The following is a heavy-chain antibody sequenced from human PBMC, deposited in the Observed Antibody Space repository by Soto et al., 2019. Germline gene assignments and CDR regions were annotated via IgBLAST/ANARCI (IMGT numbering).Heavy chain of an antibody. CDR1: GGTFSSYA. V-gene: IGHV1-69*12. J-gene: IGHJ1*01. Sequence: QVQLVQSGAEVKKPGSSVKVSCKASGGTFSSYAISWVRQAPGQGLEWMGGIIPIFGTANYAQKFQGRVTITADESTSTADMELSSLRSEDTAVYYCAGGVLVTTTEYFQHWGQGTLVTVSS. D-gene: IGHD3-16*01. CDR3: AGGVLVTTTEYFQH. CDR2: IIPIFGTA.